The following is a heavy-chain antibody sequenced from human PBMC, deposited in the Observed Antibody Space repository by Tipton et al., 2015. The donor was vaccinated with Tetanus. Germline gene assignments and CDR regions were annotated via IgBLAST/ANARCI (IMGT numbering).Heavy chain of an antibody. CDR3: ASGTGRDDYGGRYFGMDV. D-gene: IGHD4/OR15-4a*01. V-gene: IGHV3-48*03. CDR2: IGRSGSSI. J-gene: IGHJ6*02. Sequence: LSLTCATSGFMISNYEMNRVRQAPGKGLEWVSYIGRSGSSIKYADSVNGRFTISRDNAKNSLYLHMKSLRAEDAGFYYCASGTGRDDYGGRYFGMDVWGQGTTVTVSS. CDR1: GFMISNYE.